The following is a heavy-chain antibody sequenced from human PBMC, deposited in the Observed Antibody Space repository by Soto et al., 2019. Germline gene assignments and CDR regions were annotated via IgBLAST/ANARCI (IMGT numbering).Heavy chain of an antibody. Sequence: QVQLQESGPGLVKPSGTLSLTCAVSGDSVSSPYYWCWVRQPPGKGLEWMGEVFHTGTTSYNPSLRSRVTKSMDKSINQFSLDMSSVTAADTAVYYCARSAGWYAVHSWGPGTLVIVSS. CDR1: GDSVSSPYY. CDR2: VFHTGTT. CDR3: ARSAGWYAVHS. J-gene: IGHJ4*02. V-gene: IGHV4-4*02. D-gene: IGHD6-19*01.